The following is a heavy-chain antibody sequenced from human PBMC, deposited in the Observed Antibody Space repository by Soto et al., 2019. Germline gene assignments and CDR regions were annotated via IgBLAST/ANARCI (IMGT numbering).Heavy chain of an antibody. Sequence: SETLSLTCAVYSGSLSDYYWNWIRQTPGKGLEWIGEINHSGSTNYNPSLKSRVIISVDTSKNQFSLKLSSLTAADTAVYYCARSFRGGRGYSSYYYYYGMDVWGQGTTVTV. D-gene: IGHD5-12*01. J-gene: IGHJ6*02. CDR3: ARSFRGGRGYSSYYYYYGMDV. CDR1: SGSLSDYY. V-gene: IGHV4-34*01. CDR2: INHSGST.